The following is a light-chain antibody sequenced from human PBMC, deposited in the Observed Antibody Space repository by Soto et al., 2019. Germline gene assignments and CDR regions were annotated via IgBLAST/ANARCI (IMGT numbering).Light chain of an antibody. CDR2: SNN. J-gene: IGLJ1*01. Sequence: QSVLTQPPSASGTPGQRVTISCSGSSSNIGSNTVNWYQQRPGTAPKLLIYSNNQRPSGVPDRLSGSKSCTSASRDISWLQSEDEADYDCEAWGDSVNGRYVFGTGTKVTVL. V-gene: IGLV1-44*01. CDR1: SSNIGSNT. CDR3: EAWGDSVNGRYV.